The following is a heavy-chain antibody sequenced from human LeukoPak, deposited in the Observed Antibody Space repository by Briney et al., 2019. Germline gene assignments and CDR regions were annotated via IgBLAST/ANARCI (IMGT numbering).Heavy chain of an antibody. Sequence: PGGSLRLSCAASGFTFSSYAMSWVRQAPGKGLEWVSAISGSGGSTYYADSVKGRFTISRDSSKNTLYLQMNSLRAEDTAVYYCAKVSVVGYYYDSSGYYSDYWGQGTLVTVSS. CDR1: GFTFSSYA. CDR2: ISGSGGST. D-gene: IGHD3-22*01. CDR3: AKVSVVGYYYDSSGYYSDY. J-gene: IGHJ4*02. V-gene: IGHV3-23*01.